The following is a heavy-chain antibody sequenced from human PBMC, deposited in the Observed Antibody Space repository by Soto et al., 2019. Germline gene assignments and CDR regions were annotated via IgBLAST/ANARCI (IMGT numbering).Heavy chain of an antibody. CDR1: GFTLSNYW. CDR3: ARDANYRENSGTYDEDFDI. CDR2: VRYDGSRV. Sequence: EVQLVESGGGLVQPGGSLRLSCAASGFTLSNYWMIWARQAPGKGLEWVANVRYDGSRVYYVDSVKGGFTISRDNVQKSLDLQMNTLTAEDTAVYFCARDANYRENSGTYDEDFDIWGQGTMVTVSS. V-gene: IGHV3-7*03. D-gene: IGHD3-22*01. J-gene: IGHJ3*02.